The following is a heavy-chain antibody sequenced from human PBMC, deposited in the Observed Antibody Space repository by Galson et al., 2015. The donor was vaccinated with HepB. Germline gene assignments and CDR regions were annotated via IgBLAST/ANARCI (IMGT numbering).Heavy chain of an antibody. J-gene: IGHJ4*02. V-gene: IGHV3-11*01. CDR1: GFSFRDSY. D-gene: IGHD3-3*01. Sequence: SLRLSCAASGFSFRDSYMSWIRQAPGKGLEWFSYIGNSGSTIYYADSVKGRFTISRDNAKNSLYLQMNSLRVEDTAVYYCATSIDFWSTYHLDYWGRGILVTVSS. CDR3: ATSIDFWSTYHLDY. CDR2: IGNSGSTI.